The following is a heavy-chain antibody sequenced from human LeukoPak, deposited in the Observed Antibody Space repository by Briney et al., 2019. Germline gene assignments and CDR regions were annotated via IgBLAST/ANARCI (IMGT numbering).Heavy chain of an antibody. D-gene: IGHD3-3*01. V-gene: IGHV4-4*07. CDR3: ARGLRDDYWSGYLFGN. CDR1: GGSISSYY. Sequence: SETLSFTCTVSGGSISSYYWSWIRQTAGKGLEWIGRIYSGSTNYNPSLRSRVTMSMDTSKNQFSLKLSSLTAADTAVYYCARGLRDDYWSGYLFGNWGQGTLVTVSS. J-gene: IGHJ4*02. CDR2: IYSGST.